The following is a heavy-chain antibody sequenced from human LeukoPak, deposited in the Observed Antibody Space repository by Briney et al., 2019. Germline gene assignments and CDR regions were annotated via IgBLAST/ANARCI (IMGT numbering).Heavy chain of an antibody. CDR1: GFTFSSYS. CDR3: ARDTTYDFWSGYYSTFDY. Sequence: RTGGSLRLSCAASGFTFSSYSMNWVRQAPGKGLEWVSSISSSSSYIYYADSVKGRFTISRDNAKNSLYLQMNSLRAEDTAVYYCARDTTYDFWSGYYSTFDYWGQGTLVTVSS. V-gene: IGHV3-21*01. J-gene: IGHJ4*02. CDR2: ISSSSSYI. D-gene: IGHD3-3*01.